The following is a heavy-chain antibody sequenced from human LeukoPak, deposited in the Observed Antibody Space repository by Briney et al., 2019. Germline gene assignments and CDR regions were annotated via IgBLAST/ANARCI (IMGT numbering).Heavy chain of an antibody. V-gene: IGHV4-4*09. CDR3: ARPHSSTDFYAFDI. Sequence: PSETLSLTCTVSGGSISDYYWSWIRQPPGTGLEWIGYIRPSGSTNYSPSLASRVTMSVDTSKNQISLKLRSVTAADTAVYYCARPHSSTDFYAFDIWGQGTMVTVSS. D-gene: IGHD2-2*01. CDR1: GGSISDYY. CDR2: IRPSGST. J-gene: IGHJ3*02.